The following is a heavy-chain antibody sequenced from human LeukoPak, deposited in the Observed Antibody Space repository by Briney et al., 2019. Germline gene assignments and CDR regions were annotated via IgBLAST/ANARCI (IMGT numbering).Heavy chain of an antibody. CDR2: ISGLNGDT. V-gene: IGHV1-18*04. J-gene: IGHJ6*02. CDR3: ARETGEQGTDV. CDR1: GYSFTSYS. Sequence: EASVKVSCKASGYSFTSYSISWVRQAPGQGLEWMGWISGLNGDTNFAQKFQASVTMTIDTPTSTAYMELRSLRSDDTAMYYCARETGEQGTDVWGQGTSVIVSS. D-gene: IGHD7-27*01.